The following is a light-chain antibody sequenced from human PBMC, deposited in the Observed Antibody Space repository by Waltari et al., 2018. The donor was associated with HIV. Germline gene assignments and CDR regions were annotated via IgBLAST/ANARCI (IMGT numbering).Light chain of an antibody. V-gene: IGKV4-1*01. Sequence: DIVMTQSPDSLAVSLGERATINCKSSQSVLYSSNNKKYLAWYQQKPGQPPKLGIYWAFIRESGVPDRFSGSGSGTDFTLTISSLQAEDVAVYYCQQYYSTPDTFGQGTKLEIK. CDR3: QQYYSTPDT. CDR1: QSVLYSSNNKKY. CDR2: WAF. J-gene: IGKJ2*01.